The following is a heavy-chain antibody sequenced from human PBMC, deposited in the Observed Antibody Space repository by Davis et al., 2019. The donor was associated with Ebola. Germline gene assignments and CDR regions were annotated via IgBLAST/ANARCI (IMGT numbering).Heavy chain of an antibody. Sequence: AASVKVSCKASGGTFSSYTISWVRQAPGQGLEWMGRIIPILGIANYAQKFQGRVTITADKSTSTAYMELSSLRSEDTAVYYCARAGEYSSSSNYYYGMDVWGQGTTVTVSS. V-gene: IGHV1-69*02. CDR1: GGTFSSYT. J-gene: IGHJ6*02. CDR2: IIPILGIA. CDR3: ARAGEYSSSSNYYYGMDV. D-gene: IGHD6-6*01.